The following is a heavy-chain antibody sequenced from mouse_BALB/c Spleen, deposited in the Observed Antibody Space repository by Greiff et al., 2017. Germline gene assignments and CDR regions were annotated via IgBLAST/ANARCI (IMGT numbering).Heavy chain of an antibody. D-gene: IGHD1-1*01. J-gene: IGHJ2*01. CDR3: ARSDYYGSAGYFDY. CDR1: SYTLTDYA. Sequence: QVQLQQSGPELVRPGVSVKISCKGSSYTLTDYAMHWVKQSHAKSLEWIGVISTYYGNTNYNQKFKGKATMTVDKSSSTAYMELARLTSEDSAVYYGARSDYYGSAGYFDYWGQGTTLTVSS. V-gene: IGHV1-67*01. CDR2: ISTYYGNT.